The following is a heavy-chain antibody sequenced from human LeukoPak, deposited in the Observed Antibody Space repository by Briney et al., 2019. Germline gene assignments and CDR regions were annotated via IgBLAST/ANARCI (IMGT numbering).Heavy chain of an antibody. J-gene: IGHJ4*02. CDR2: ISWNSGSI. CDR3: ARAAYYYGSGSRCMDY. CDR1: GFTFDDYA. D-gene: IGHD3-10*01. Sequence: GRSLRLSCAASGFTFDDYAMHWVRQAPGKGLEWVSGISWNSGSIGYADSVKGRFTISRDNAKNSLYLQMNSLRAEDTALYYCARAAYYYGSGSRCMDYWGQGTLVTVSS. V-gene: IGHV3-9*01.